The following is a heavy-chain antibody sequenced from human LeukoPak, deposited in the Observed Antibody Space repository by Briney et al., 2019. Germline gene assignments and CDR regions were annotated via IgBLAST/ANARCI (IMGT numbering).Heavy chain of an antibody. D-gene: IGHD1/OR15-1a*01. CDR1: GFIFSSYW. V-gene: IGHV3-74*01. J-gene: IGHJ4*02. CDR2: INSDGSNT. Sequence: GGSLRLSCAASGFIFSSYWMHWVRQAPGKGLVWVSRINSDGSNTNYADSVKGRFTISRDNAQNTLYLQMNSLRAEDTAVYYCARPRTGAGTGEYDYWAQGTLVTVAS. CDR3: ARPRTGAGTGEYDY.